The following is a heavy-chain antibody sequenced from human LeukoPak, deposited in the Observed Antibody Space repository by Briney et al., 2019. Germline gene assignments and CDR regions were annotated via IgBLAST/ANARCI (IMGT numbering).Heavy chain of an antibody. J-gene: IGHJ4*02. D-gene: IGHD6-19*01. V-gene: IGHV3-53*01. CDR1: GTVVSNSY. CDR2: IYSSGRT. CDR3: ARDPSGNLHFDY. Sequence: GGSLGLSCAASGTVVSNSYMNWVRQAPGKGLEWVSVIYSSGRTFFADSVEGRFTISRDPSKNTLYLHMNNLRVDDTAVYYCARDPSGNLHFDYWGQGTLVTVSS.